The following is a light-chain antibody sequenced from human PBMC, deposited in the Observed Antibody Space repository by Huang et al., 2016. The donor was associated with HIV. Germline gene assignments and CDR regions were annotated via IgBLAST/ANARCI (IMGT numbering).Light chain of an antibody. V-gene: IGKV1-33*01. CDR1: QDVEKY. CDR3: QQYDDLPLT. CDR2: DAS. Sequence: DIQMTQSPSSLYASVGDRVTITCQASQDVEKYLNWYQQKPGKAPKVLNYDASNLETGVALRFSRSGSGTNFTLTINSLQPEGVGKYFCQQYDDLPLTFGGGTKVALK. J-gene: IGKJ4*01.